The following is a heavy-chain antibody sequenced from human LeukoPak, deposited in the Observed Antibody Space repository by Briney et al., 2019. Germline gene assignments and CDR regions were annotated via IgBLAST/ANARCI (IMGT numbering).Heavy chain of an antibody. CDR3: ARDYCSKTSCFDY. V-gene: IGHV1-2*02. Sequence: ASMKVSCKASGYSFTGYYIHWVRQAPGQGLEWMGWIKPNSGATKYAQKFQSRVTMTRDTSISTAYMELSRLRSDDTAVYYCARDYCSKTSCFDYWGQGTLVTVSS. CDR1: GYSFTGYY. D-gene: IGHD2-2*01. CDR2: IKPNSGAT. J-gene: IGHJ4*02.